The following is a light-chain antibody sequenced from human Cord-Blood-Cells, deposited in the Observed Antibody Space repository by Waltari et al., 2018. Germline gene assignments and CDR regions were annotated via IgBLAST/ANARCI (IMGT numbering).Light chain of an antibody. V-gene: IGLV2-14*01. J-gene: IGLJ2*01. CDR2: DVS. Sequence: QSALTQPASVSGSPGQSITISCTGTSSAVGGYNYVSWYQQHPGKAPKPMIYDVSNRPSGVSNRFSGSKSGNTASLTISGLQAEDEADYYCSSYTSSSTLEVFGGGTKLTVL. CDR1: SSAVGGYNY. CDR3: SSYTSSSTLEV.